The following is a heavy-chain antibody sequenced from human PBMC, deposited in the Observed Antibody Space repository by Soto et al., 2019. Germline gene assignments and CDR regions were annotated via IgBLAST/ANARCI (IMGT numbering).Heavy chain of an antibody. Sequence: NPSEALSLPCPVSGCSISSGDFYWSWIRQPTGKGLELIGNIYYSGTTYYNPSLRSRAIMSVDTSQNQFSLKLSSLTAADTAVYFCASVDDFSDRFDYWGQGALVTVSS. J-gene: IGHJ4*02. CDR2: IYYSGTT. CDR1: GCSISSGDFY. CDR3: ASVDDFSDRFDY. D-gene: IGHD4-17*01. V-gene: IGHV4-30-4*01.